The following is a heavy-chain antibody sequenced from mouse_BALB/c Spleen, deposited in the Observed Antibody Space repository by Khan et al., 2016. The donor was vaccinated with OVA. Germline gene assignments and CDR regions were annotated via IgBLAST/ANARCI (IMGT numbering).Heavy chain of an antibody. CDR3: ARQPYYHYNIMDY. D-gene: IGHD2-10*01. CDR1: GFSLTNYG. CDR2: IWSDGST. V-gene: IGHV2-6-1*01. Sequence: QMQLEESGPGLVAPSQSLSITCTISGFSLTNYGVHWVRQPQGKGLEWLVVIWSDGSTTYNSALKSRLTISKDNSESQVFLKMNSLQTDDTAMYFCARQPYYHYNIMDYWGQGTSVTVSS. J-gene: IGHJ4*01.